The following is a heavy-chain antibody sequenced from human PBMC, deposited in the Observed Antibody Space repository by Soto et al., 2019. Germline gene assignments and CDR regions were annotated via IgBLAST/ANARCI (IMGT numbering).Heavy chain of an antibody. CDR2: IYYSGST. J-gene: IGHJ6*02. D-gene: IGHD5-12*01. CDR3: ARVDRGYRGDEQDYYSYAMDG. Sequence: PSETLSLTCTVSGGSVSSGSYYWSCIRQPPGKGLEWIGYIYYSGSTNYNPSLKSRVTISVDTSKNQFSLKLSSVTAADTAVYYCARVDRGYRGDEQDYYSYAMDGWGPGTTVTVSS. V-gene: IGHV4-61*01. CDR1: GGSVSSGSYY.